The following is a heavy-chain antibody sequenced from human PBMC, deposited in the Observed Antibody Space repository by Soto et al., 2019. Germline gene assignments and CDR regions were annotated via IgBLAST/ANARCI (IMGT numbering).Heavy chain of an antibody. CDR1: GFTFSDYY. Sequence: QVQLVESGGGLVKPGGSLRLSCAASGFTFSDYYMSWIRQAPGKGLEWVSYISSSSSYTNYADSVKGRFTISRDNAKNSLYLQMNSLRAEDTAVYYCARDLTYYYDSSGYYYFDYWGQGTLVTVSS. D-gene: IGHD3-22*01. J-gene: IGHJ4*02. CDR2: ISSSSSYT. V-gene: IGHV3-11*05. CDR3: ARDLTYYYDSSGYYYFDY.